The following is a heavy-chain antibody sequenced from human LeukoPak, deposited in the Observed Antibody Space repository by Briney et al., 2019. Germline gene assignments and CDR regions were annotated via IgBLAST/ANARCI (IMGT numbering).Heavy chain of an antibody. Sequence: GGSLRLSCSASGFTFSSYAMHWVRQAPGKGLESVSAVSSNGGSTYYADSVKGRFTITRDDSKNTLYLQMSSLRAEDTAVYYCARDHYVDAFDIWGQGTMVTVSS. V-gene: IGHV3-64D*06. D-gene: IGHD3-16*01. J-gene: IGHJ3*02. CDR3: ARDHYVDAFDI. CDR1: GFTFSSYA. CDR2: VSSNGGST.